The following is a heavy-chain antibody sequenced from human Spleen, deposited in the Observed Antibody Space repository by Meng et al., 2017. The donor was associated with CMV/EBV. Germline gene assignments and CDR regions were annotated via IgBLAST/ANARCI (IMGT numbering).Heavy chain of an antibody. CDR1: GFTFSSYA. J-gene: IGHJ4*02. CDR3: AKIAASDY. Sequence: GGSLRLSCAASGFTFSSYAMHWVRQAPGKGLEWVAVISYDGSNKYYADSVKGRFTISRDNSKNTLYLQMNSLRAEDTAVYYCAKIAASDYWGQGTLVTVSS. CDR2: ISYDGSNK. D-gene: IGHD6-25*01. V-gene: IGHV3-30*04.